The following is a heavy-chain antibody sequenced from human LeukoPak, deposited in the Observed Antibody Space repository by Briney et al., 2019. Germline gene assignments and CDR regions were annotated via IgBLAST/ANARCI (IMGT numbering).Heavy chain of an antibody. J-gene: IGHJ4*02. D-gene: IGHD5-12*01. CDR3: VNLGYSD. V-gene: IGHV3-7*01. CDR1: GFTFTNAW. CDR2: IKVDGSDR. Sequence: GGSLRLSCAAPGFTFTNAWMSGVRQAPGRGREWVAPIKVDGSDRYFVASLKGRFTISRDNAQKPLYLQMNSLRGEDTAVDYCVNLGYSDGGQGTGVSVSS.